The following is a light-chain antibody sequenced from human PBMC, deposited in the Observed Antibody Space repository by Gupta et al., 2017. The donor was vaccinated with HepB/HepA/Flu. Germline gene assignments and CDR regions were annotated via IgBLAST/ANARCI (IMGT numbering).Light chain of an antibody. Sequence: QPVLTQPPSVSAAPGQKVTISYSGSSSNIGQNFISWYQQLPGTAPKLLIYENIKRPSGIPDRFSGSKSGTSATLGIPGLRTGDEADYYCGTWDNSLSAGVFGGGTKLTVL. J-gene: IGLJ2*01. CDR1: SSNIGQNF. CDR2: ENI. CDR3: GTWDNSLSAGV. V-gene: IGLV1-51*02.